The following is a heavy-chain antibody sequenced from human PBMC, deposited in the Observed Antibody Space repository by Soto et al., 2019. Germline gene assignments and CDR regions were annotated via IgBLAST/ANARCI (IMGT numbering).Heavy chain of an antibody. CDR2: IYYSGST. V-gene: IGHV4-31*03. Sequence: SETLSLTCTVSGGSISSGGYYWSWIRQHPGKGLEWIGYIYYSGSTYYNPSLKSRVTISVDTSKNQFSLKLSSVTAADTAVYYCARDRGFVDYTWGSYRSRGYFENWGRGTLVTVSS. D-gene: IGHD3-16*02. J-gene: IGHJ4*02. CDR3: ARDRGFVDYTWGSYRSRGYFEN. CDR1: GGSISSGGYY.